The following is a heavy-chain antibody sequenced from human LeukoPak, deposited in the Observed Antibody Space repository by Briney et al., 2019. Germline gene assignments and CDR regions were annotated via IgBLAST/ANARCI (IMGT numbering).Heavy chain of an antibody. J-gene: IGHJ4*02. CDR3: ASLSHGYYFDY. Sequence: GGSLRLSCAASGLTFDDYGMSWVRQAPGKGLEWVSGINWNGGSTGYADSVKGRFTISRDNSKNTLYLQMNSLRAEDTAVYYCASLSHGYYFDYWGQGTLVTVSS. CDR1: GLTFDDYG. D-gene: IGHD4-17*01. CDR2: INWNGGST. V-gene: IGHV3-20*04.